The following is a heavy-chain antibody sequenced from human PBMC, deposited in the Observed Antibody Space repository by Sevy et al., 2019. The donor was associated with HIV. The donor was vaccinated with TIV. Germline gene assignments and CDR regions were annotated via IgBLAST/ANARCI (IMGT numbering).Heavy chain of an antibody. D-gene: IGHD6-13*01. CDR1: GFTFSSYW. J-gene: IGHJ6*02. CDR3: ARDKSGGQLVLGYYYYGMDV. CDR2: IKQDGSEK. Sequence: GGSLRLSCAASGFTFSSYWMSWVRQAPGKGLEWVANIKQDGSEKYYVDSVKGRFTISRDNAKNSLYLQMNSLRAEDTAVYYSARDKSGGQLVLGYYYYGMDVWGQGTTVTVSS. V-gene: IGHV3-7*01.